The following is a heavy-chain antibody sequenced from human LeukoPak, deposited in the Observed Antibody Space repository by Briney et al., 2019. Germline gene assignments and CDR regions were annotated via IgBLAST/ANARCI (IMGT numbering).Heavy chain of an antibody. CDR2: ISGSGGST. V-gene: IGHV3-23*01. CDR3: ARDVSSSSWYFADAFDV. J-gene: IGHJ3*01. D-gene: IGHD6-13*01. Sequence: GGSLRLSCAASGFTFSSYAMSWVRQAPGKGLEWVSAISGSGGSTYYADSVKGRFTISRDNAKNSLYLQMNSLRAEDTAVYYCARDVSSSSWYFADAFDVWGQGTMVTVSS. CDR1: GFTFSSYA.